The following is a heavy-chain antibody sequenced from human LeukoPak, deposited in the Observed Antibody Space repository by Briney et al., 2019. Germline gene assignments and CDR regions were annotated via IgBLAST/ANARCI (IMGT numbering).Heavy chain of an antibody. CDR1: GGSISSGLYS. V-gene: IGHV4-30-2*01. CDR3: ARLQYCSGTSCYWFDP. Sequence: SXTLSLTCDVSGGSISSGLYSWSWIRQPLGKGLEWIGYIYHTGSTYYNPSLKSRVTISVDTSKNQFSLRLSSVTAADTAVYYCARLQYCSGTSCYWFDPWGQGTLVTVSS. CDR2: IYHTGST. J-gene: IGHJ5*02. D-gene: IGHD2-2*01.